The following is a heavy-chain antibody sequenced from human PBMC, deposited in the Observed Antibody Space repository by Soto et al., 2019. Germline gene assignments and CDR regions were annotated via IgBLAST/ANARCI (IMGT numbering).Heavy chain of an antibody. Sequence: PGGSLRLSCAASGFTFSTYSMNWVRQAPGKGLEWVSYISSGSSTIYYADSVKGRFTISRDNAKNSLYLQMNSLRAEDTAVYYCARALIAVAGTMMRDYWGQGTLVTVSS. D-gene: IGHD6-19*01. V-gene: IGHV3-48*01. J-gene: IGHJ4*02. CDR1: GFTFSTYS. CDR2: ISSGSSTI. CDR3: ARALIAVAGTMMRDY.